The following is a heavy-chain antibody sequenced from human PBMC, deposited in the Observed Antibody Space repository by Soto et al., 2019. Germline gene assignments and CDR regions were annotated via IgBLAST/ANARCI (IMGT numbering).Heavy chain of an antibody. Sequence: ASVKVSCKASGYTFTVYYMHWVRQAPGQGLEWMGWINPNSGGTNYPQKFQGRVTMTRDTSINTAYMELTRLTSDDTAVYYCAKAVHTMIQGVRFRVDQWGQGSLVTVSS. CDR2: INPNSGGT. J-gene: IGHJ4*02. D-gene: IGHD3-10*01. V-gene: IGHV1-2*02. CDR1: GYTFTVYY. CDR3: AKAVHTMIQGVRFRVDQ.